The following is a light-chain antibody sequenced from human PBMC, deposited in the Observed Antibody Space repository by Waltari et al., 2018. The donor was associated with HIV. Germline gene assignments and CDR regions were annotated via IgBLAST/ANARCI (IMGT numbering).Light chain of an antibody. J-gene: IGKJ1*01. Sequence: DIQMTQFPSTLSASVGDRVTITCRASNTIENQWLAWCQQKPGKAPNLLIYKASILETGVPSRFIGSGSGAVFTLTISSLQPDDFATYYCQQYNNFSWTFGQGTKVEIK. V-gene: IGKV1-5*03. CDR1: NTIENQW. CDR2: KAS. CDR3: QQYNNFSWT.